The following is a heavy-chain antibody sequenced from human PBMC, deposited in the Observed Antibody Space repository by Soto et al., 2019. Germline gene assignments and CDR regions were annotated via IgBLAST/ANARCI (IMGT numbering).Heavy chain of an antibody. Sequence: QVHLVQSGAEVKKPGASVKVSCKGSGYAFTTYGITWVRQAPGQGLEWMGWISAHNGNTNYAQKLQGGVTVTRDTPTSTAYRELRSLRSDDTAVYYCARGRYGDYWGQGALVTVSS. CDR1: GYAFTTYG. D-gene: IGHD1-1*01. V-gene: IGHV1-18*01. CDR2: ISAHNGNT. J-gene: IGHJ4*02. CDR3: ARGRYGDY.